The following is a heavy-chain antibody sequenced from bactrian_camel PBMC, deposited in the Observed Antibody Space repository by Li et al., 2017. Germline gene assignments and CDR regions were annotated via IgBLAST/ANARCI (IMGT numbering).Heavy chain of an antibody. CDR2: IGTGVDNL. Sequence: HVQLVESGGGSVQAGASLKLSCTVSGFTFDEVDMGWYRQAPGREREAVASIGTGVDNLYYSDSVEGRFTISRDNAKNTVYLEMRSLKPEDSAMYYCAADTFPWWLLPRYNYWGQGTQVTVS. CDR1: GFTFDEVD. V-gene: IGHV3S63*01. CDR3: AADTFPWWLLPRYNY. D-gene: IGHD2*01. J-gene: IGHJ4*01.